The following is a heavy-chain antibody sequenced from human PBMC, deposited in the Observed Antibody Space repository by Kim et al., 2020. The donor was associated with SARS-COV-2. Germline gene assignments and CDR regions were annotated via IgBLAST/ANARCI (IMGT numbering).Heavy chain of an antibody. CDR1: GFTFSTYA. CDR2: ISDSGVRT. J-gene: IGHJ4*02. Sequence: GGSLRLSCAASGFTFSTYAMSWARQAPGKGLEWVSTISDSGVRTHYADSVKGRFTISRDNSRGTLFLQMNYLRAEDTAIYYCEASDYWGQGSLVTVSP. V-gene: IGHV3-23*01. CDR3: EASDY.